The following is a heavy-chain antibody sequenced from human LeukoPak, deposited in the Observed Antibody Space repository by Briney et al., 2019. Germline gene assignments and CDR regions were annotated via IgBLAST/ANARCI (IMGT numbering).Heavy chain of an antibody. J-gene: IGHJ4*02. D-gene: IGHD2-2*01. V-gene: IGHV3-48*01. CDR2: ISSSSSTT. CDR1: GFTFSSYS. Sequence: PGGSLRLSCAASGFTFSSYSMNWVRQAPGKGLEWVSYISSSSSTTYYADSVKGRFTISRDNSKNTLYLQMNSLRAEDTAVYYCAKGGACSSTSCYSVDYWGQGTLVTVSS. CDR3: AKGGACSSTSCYSVDY.